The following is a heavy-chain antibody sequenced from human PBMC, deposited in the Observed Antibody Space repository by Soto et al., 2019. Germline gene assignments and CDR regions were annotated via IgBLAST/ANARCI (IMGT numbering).Heavy chain of an antibody. D-gene: IGHD1-1*01. CDR1: GFTFSDYY. J-gene: IGHJ4*02. CDR3: ARSGDNYNLLDY. CDR2: SSNSGTFT. Sequence: GVSLRLSCEASGFTFSDYYMSWIRQAPGKGLEWIAYSSNSGTFTKYADSVKGRFSISRDNAKNSLYLQINNLSGEDTATYFCARSGDNYNLLDYWGQGTPVTVSS. V-gene: IGHV3-11*06.